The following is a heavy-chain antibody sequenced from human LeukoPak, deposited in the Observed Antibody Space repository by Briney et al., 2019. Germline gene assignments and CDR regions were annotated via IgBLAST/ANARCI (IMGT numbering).Heavy chain of an antibody. CDR1: GYTFTGYY. Sequence: ASVQVSFKASGYTFTGYYIYWVRQAPGQGLEWMGWINPNGGGTNYAQKFQGRVTMTRDTSISTAYMELSRLRSDDTAVYFCARLRPMTAYYYYGMDVWGQGTTVTVSS. J-gene: IGHJ6*02. V-gene: IGHV1-2*02. CDR3: ARLRPMTAYYYYGMDV. D-gene: IGHD2-21*02. CDR2: INPNGGGT.